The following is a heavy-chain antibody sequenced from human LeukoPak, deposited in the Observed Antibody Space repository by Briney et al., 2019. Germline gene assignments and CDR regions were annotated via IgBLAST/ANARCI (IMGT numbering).Heavy chain of an antibody. CDR1: GYTFTSYD. D-gene: IGHD5-18*01. CDR2: IIPILGIA. Sequence: SVKVSCKASGYTFTSYDINWVRQATGQGLEWMGRIIPILGIANYAQKFQGRVTITADKSTSTAYMELSSLRSEDTAVYYCARGYSYGYYFDYWGQGTLVTVSS. J-gene: IGHJ4*02. V-gene: IGHV1-69*04. CDR3: ARGYSYGYYFDY.